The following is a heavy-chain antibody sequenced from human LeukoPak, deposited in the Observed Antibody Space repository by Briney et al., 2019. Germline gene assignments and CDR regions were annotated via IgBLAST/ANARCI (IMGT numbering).Heavy chain of an antibody. J-gene: IGHJ4*02. CDR1: GFTFSQYA. CDR2: IWRDGSTE. Sequence: GGSLRLSCVASGFTFSQYAMHWVRQVPGKGLVWVAIIWRDGSTEKYVDSVKGRFTISRDNSENTLYLQMNSLRSEDTAVYYCVRACIGGRGCYILDFWGPGTLVTVSS. D-gene: IGHD2-2*02. V-gene: IGHV3-33*01. CDR3: VRACIGGRGCYILDF.